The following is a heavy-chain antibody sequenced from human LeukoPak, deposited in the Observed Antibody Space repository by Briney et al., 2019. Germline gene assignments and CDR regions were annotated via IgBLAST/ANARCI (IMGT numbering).Heavy chain of an antibody. V-gene: IGHV4-61*01. CDR1: GGSVSSGSYY. Sequence: SETLSLTCTVSGGSVSSGSYYWSWIRQPPGKGLEWIGYIYYSGSTNYNPSLKSRVTISVDTSKNQFSLKLSSVTAADTAVYYCARESSGWYYFNYWGQGTLVTVSS. CDR3: ARESSGWYYFNY. D-gene: IGHD6-19*01. J-gene: IGHJ4*02. CDR2: IYYSGST.